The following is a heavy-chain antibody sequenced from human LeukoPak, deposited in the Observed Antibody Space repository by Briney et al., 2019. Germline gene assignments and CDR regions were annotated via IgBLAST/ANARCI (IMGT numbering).Heavy chain of an antibody. J-gene: IGHJ4*02. CDR2: LSDGGTP. CDR1: GYSISSGHY. V-gene: IGHV4-38-2*01. D-gene: IGHD3-3*02. CDR3: GTSDSGSIFGVVISF. Sequence: PSETLSLTCDVSGYSISSGHYWGWIRQPPGKGLECIGSLSDGGTPDYNPSLKSRVSMSIDTSKNQFSLRLRSLTAADTAIYYCGTSDSGSIFGVVISFWGQGTLVTVSS.